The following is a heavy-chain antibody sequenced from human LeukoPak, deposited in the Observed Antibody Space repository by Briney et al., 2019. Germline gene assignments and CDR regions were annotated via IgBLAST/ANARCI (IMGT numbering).Heavy chain of an antibody. V-gene: IGHV4-34*01. D-gene: IGHD3-22*01. J-gene: IGHJ4*02. CDR3: ARASSGYSLRRKYYFDY. CDR1: GGSFSGYY. CDR2: INHSGST. Sequence: KPSETLSLTCAAYGGSFSGYYWSWIRQPPGKGLEWIGEINHSGSTNYNPSLKSRVTISVDTSKNQFSLKLSSVTAADTAVYYCARASSGYSLRRKYYFDYWGQGTLVTVSS.